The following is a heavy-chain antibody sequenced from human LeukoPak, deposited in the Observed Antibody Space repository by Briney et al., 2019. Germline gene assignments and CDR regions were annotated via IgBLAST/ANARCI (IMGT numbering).Heavy chain of an antibody. D-gene: IGHD3-9*01. CDR2: ISWNSGSI. CDR1: GFTFDDYA. J-gene: IGHJ4*02. CDR3: AKDPPLVAYYFDY. Sequence: GGSLRLSCAASGFTFDDYAMHWVRQAPGKGLEWVSGISWNSGSIGYADSVKGRFTISRDNSKNTLYLQMNSLRAEDTAVYYCAKDPPLVAYYFDYWGQGTLVTVSS. V-gene: IGHV3-9*01.